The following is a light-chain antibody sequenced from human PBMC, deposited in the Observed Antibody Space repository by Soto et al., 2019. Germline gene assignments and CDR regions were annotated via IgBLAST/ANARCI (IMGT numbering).Light chain of an antibody. V-gene: IGLV2-14*01. CDR3: SSYRSGNSRV. Sequence: QSALTQPASVSGSPGQSITISCTGTTSDIGDYNYVSWYQHLPDKVPKLIISLVSNRPSGVSSRFSGAKSGNTASLTISGLQPEDEAHYHCSSYRSGNSRVFGTGTKLTVL. CDR1: TSDIGDYNY. J-gene: IGLJ1*01. CDR2: LVS.